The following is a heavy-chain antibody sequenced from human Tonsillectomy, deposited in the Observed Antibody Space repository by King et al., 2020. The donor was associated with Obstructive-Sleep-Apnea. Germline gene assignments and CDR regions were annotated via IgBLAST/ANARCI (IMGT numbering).Heavy chain of an antibody. CDR3: TKAFNIAAAGGLFDY. CDR2: ISYDGSNK. J-gene: IGHJ4*02. D-gene: IGHD6-13*01. Sequence: HVQLVESGGGVVQPGRSLRLSCAASGFTFSSYGMHWVRQAPGKGLEWVAVISYDGSNKDYADSVKSRFTISRDNSKNTLYLQMNSLRAEDTAVYYCTKAFNIAAAGGLFDYWGQGTLVTVSS. CDR1: GFTFSSYG. V-gene: IGHV3-30*18.